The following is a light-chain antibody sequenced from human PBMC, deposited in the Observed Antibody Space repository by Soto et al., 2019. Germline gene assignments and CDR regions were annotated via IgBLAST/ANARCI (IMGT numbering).Light chain of an antibody. J-gene: IGKJ1*01. CDR3: QQYNNWPPDRT. V-gene: IGKV3-15*01. CDR1: QSVGSN. CDR2: GAS. Sequence: EIVMTQSPATLSVSPGERATLSCRASQSVGSNLAWYQQKPGQAPRLLIYGASTRATGIPARFSGSGSGTEFTLTISSLQSEYFAICLCQQYNNWPPDRTFGQGTKVEIK.